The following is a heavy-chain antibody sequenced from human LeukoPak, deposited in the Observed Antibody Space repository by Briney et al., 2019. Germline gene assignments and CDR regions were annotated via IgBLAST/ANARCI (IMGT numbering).Heavy chain of an antibody. V-gene: IGHV3-23*01. CDR3: AKDKRKTYYDFWSGYDY. D-gene: IGHD3-3*01. CDR1: GFTFDDYA. CDR2: ISWNSGST. Sequence: PGGSLRLSCAASGFTFDDYAMHWVRQAPGKGLEWVSGISWNSGSTYYADSVKGRFTISRDNSKNTLYLQMNSLRAEDTAVYYCAKDKRKTYYDFWSGYDYWGQGTLVTVSS. J-gene: IGHJ4*02.